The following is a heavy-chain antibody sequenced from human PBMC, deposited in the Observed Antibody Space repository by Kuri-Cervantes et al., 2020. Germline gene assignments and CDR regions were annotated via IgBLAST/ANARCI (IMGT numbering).Heavy chain of an antibody. Sequence: ASVKVSCKASGYTFTGYYMHWVRQAPGQGLEWMGWINPNSGGANYAQKYQGRVTITRDKSISTAYMELSSLRSDDTAVYYCASDKIGGSGCFDPWGQGTLVTVSS. D-gene: IGHD3-16*01. CDR3: ASDKIGGSGCFDP. J-gene: IGHJ5*02. CDR1: GYTFTGYY. V-gene: IGHV1-2*02. CDR2: INPNSGGA.